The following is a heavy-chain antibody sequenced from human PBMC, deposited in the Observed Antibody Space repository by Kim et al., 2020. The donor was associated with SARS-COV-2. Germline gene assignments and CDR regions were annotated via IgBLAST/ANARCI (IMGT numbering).Heavy chain of an antibody. CDR1: GGSISNSDFY. V-gene: IGHV4-39*07. CDR2: IYYSGSFFYSGST. J-gene: IGHJ5*02. CDR3: ARDGEYRGYP. D-gene: IGHD1-26*01. Sequence: SETLSLTCTVSGGSISNSDFYWGWIRQPPGEGLEWIGIIYYSGSFFYSGSTYYNPSLKSRVTISLDTSNNQFSLKLSSVTAADTAVYYCARDGEYRGYPWGQGTLVSVSS.